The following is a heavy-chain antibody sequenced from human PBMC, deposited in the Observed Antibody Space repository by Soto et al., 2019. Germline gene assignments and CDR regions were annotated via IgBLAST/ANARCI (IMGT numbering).Heavy chain of an antibody. V-gene: IGHV4-59*01. CDR1: GGSISSYY. CDR3: ATGRFSAMIRGVIMFDP. J-gene: IGHJ5*02. D-gene: IGHD3-10*01. Sequence: TSETLSLTCTVSGGSISSYYWNWIRQPPGKGLEWIGYIHYSGSTNYNPSLKSRVTISVDTSNNQFSLKLSSVTAADTAVYYCATGRFSAMIRGVIMFDPWGQGTLVTVSS. CDR2: IHYSGST.